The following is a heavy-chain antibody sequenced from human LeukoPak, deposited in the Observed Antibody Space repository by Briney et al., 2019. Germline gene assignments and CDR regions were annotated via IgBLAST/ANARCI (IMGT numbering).Heavy chain of an antibody. CDR1: GGSISSYY. V-gene: IGHV4-59*01. CDR2: IYYSGST. J-gene: IGHJ3*02. D-gene: IGHD1-26*01. CDR3: ARSGSYSGAFDI. Sequence: SETLSLTCTVSGGSISSYYWSWIRQPPGKGLEWIGYIYYSGSTYYNPSLKSRVTISVDTSKNQFSLKLSSVTAADTAVYYCARSGSYSGAFDIWGQGTMVTVSS.